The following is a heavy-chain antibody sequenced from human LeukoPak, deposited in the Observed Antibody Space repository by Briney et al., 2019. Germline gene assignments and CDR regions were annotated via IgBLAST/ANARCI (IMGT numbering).Heavy chain of an antibody. Sequence: GGSLRLSCAASGFTFSSYSMNWVRQAPGKGLEWVSYISSSSSTIYYADSVKGRFTISRDNAKNSLYLQMNSLRAEDTAVYYCARLVASYAFDIWGQGTMVTVSS. CDR1: GFTFSSYS. CDR3: ARLVASYAFDI. D-gene: IGHD5-12*01. J-gene: IGHJ3*02. V-gene: IGHV3-48*04. CDR2: ISSSSSTI.